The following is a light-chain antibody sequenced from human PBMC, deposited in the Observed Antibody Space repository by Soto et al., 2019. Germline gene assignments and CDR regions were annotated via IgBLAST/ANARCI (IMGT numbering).Light chain of an antibody. Sequence: QSVGNQPASVSGSPGQSSSLSCTGTSSDVGGYNYVSWYQQHPGKAPKLMIYEVSNRPSGVSNRFSGSKSGNTASLTISVLQAEDEADYYCSSYTSSSAFFGTGTKGTV. CDR2: EVS. CDR3: SSYTSSSAF. CDR1: SSDVGGYNY. J-gene: IGLJ1*01. V-gene: IGLV2-14*01.